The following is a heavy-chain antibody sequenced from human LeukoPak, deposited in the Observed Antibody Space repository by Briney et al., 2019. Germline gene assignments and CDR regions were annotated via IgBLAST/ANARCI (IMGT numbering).Heavy chain of an antibody. CDR3: ARDPRVLTSGDYYFYMDV. CDR2: ISSVGAII. CDR1: EFTFSSYS. Sequence: SGGSLRLSRAASEFTFSSYSMNWVRQAPGKGLEWVSLISSVGAIIYYADFVRGRFTISRDNAKNSLYLQMNSLRAEDMALYYCARDPRVLTSGDYYFYMDVRGKGTTVTVSS. V-gene: IGHV3-48*04. J-gene: IGHJ6*03. D-gene: IGHD4/OR15-4a*01.